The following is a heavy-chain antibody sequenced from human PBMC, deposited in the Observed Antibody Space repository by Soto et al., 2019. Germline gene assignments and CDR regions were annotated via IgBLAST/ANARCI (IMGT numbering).Heavy chain of an antibody. J-gene: IGHJ4*02. Sequence: PSETLSLTCAVYGGSFSGYYWSWIRQHPGKGLEWIGYIYYSGSTYYNPSLKSRVTISVDTSKNQFSLKLSSVTAADTAVYYCARDRYYDSSGYLDYWGQGTLVTVSS. D-gene: IGHD3-22*01. CDR2: IYYSGST. CDR3: ARDRYYDSSGYLDY. CDR1: GGSFSGYY. V-gene: IGHV4-31*11.